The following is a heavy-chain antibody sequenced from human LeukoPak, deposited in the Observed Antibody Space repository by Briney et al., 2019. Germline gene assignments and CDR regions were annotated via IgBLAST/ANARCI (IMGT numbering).Heavy chain of an antibody. Sequence: GGSLRLSCAASGFTFSNAWMSWVRQAPGKGLEWVGHIKSKTDGGTTDYAAPVKGRFTISRDDSKNTLYLQMNSLKTEDTAVYYCTTVSFLNYYYYYMDVWGKGTTVTVSS. CDR3: TTVSFLNYYYYYMDV. CDR1: GFTFSNAW. J-gene: IGHJ6*03. D-gene: IGHD2/OR15-2a*01. CDR2: IKSKTDGGTT. V-gene: IGHV3-15*01.